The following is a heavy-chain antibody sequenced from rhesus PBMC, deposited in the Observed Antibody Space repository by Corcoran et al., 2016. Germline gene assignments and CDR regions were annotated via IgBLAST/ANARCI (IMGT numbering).Heavy chain of an antibody. V-gene: IGHV4-169*01. CDR1: GGSISSSY. J-gene: IGHJ2*01. CDR3: ARLRGGYCSGIYCYSWYFDL. CDR2: IYGSGSST. Sequence: QLQLQESGPGLVKPSETLSVTCAVSGGSISSSYWSWIRQAPGKGLEWIGYIYGSGSSTNYNPSLKSRVTLSVDTSKNQFSLKLSSVTAADTAVYYCARLRGGYCSGIYCYSWYFDLWGPGTPIPISS. D-gene: IGHD2-27*01.